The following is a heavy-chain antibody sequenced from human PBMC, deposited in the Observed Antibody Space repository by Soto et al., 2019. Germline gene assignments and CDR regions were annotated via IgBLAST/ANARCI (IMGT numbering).Heavy chain of an antibody. CDR1: GFTFSSYG. J-gene: IGHJ6*02. CDR2: ISYDGSNN. Sequence: QVQLVESGGGVVQPARSLRLSCAASGFTFSSYGTHRVHPAPGKGLEWVAVISYDGSNNYYADSMKGRFTLSRDNSKNTLYLQMNSLRAEDSAVYYCAKALISGSGGYAYYYYGMDVRGQGTTVTVSS. V-gene: IGHV3-30*18. D-gene: IGHD6-19*01. CDR3: AKALISGSGGYAYYYYGMDV.